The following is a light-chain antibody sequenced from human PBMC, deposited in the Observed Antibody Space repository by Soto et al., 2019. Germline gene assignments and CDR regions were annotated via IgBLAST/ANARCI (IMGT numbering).Light chain of an antibody. CDR2: VAS. CDR3: QQYGTSPLT. V-gene: IGKV3-20*01. CDR1: QSVSSSY. Sequence: EIVLTQSPGTLSLSPGERATLSCRASQSVSSSYLAWYQQKPGQSPRLLIYVASSRATVIPDRFTGSGSGTDFPLTISRLEPEDFAVYYCQQYGTSPLTFGGGTNVEIK. J-gene: IGKJ4*01.